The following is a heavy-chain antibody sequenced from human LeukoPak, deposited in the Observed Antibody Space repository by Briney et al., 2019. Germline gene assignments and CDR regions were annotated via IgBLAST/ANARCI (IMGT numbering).Heavy chain of an antibody. CDR2: INHNAEMI. CDR1: GFPFGCYV. D-gene: IGHD3-9*01. Sequence: GVSLRLSCEASGFPFGCYVMSWVRQAPGKGLEWIAYINHNAEMIFYPDFVKGRFSISRDNAKNSLYLQMNARRYEDTAIYYCARDHDWAFDLWGQGTLVTVSS. J-gene: IGHJ4*02. V-gene: IGHV3-48*02. CDR3: ARDHDWAFDL.